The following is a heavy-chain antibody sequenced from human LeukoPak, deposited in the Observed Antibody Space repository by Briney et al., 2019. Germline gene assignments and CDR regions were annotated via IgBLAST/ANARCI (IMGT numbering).Heavy chain of an antibody. CDR2: IYTSGST. D-gene: IGHD1-26*01. CDR3: ARDRTHSGSHTSDAFDI. V-gene: IGHV4-4*07. CDR1: GGSISNYY. J-gene: IGHJ3*02. Sequence: SETLSLTCTVSGGSISNYYWSWIRQPAGKGLEWIGRIYTSGSTNYNPSLKSRVTMSVDTSKNQFSLKLSSVTAADTAVYYCARDRTHSGSHTSDAFDIWGQGTMVTVSS.